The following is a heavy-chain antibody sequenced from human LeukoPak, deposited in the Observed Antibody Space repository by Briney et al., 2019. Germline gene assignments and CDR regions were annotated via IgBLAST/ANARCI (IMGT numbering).Heavy chain of an antibody. D-gene: IGHD2-15*01. CDR3: ARDFVVVVVAAGWGAFDI. CDR1: GFIFSTYG. V-gene: IGHV3-21*01. Sequence: GGSLRLSCAASGFIFSTYGMTWVRQAPGKGLEWVSSISSSSTYIYYADSAKGRFTISRDNPKNSLYLQMDSLRAEDTAVYYCARDFVVVVVAAGWGAFDIWGQGTVVTVSS. CDR2: ISSSSTYI. J-gene: IGHJ3*02.